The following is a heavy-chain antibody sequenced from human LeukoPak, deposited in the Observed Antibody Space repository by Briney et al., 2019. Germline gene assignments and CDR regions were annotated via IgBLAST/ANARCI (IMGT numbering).Heavy chain of an antibody. V-gene: IGHV4-34*01. D-gene: IGHD6-13*01. CDR3: ARGDRIAAAGGYFDY. CDR1: GGSFSGCY. Sequence: SETLSLTCAVYGGSFSGCYWSWIRQPPGKGLEWIGEINHSGSTNYNPSLKSRVTISVDTSKNQFSLKLSSVTAADTAVYYCARGDRIAAAGGYFDYWGQGTLVTVSS. CDR2: INHSGST. J-gene: IGHJ4*02.